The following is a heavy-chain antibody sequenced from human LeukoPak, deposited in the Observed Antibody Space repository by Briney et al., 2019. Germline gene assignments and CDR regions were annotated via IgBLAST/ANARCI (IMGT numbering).Heavy chain of an antibody. J-gene: IGHJ4*02. V-gene: IGHV2-5*02. CDR3: AHIYSSSWWTIRTPWVYYFDY. Sequence: SGPTLVKPTQTLTLTCTFSGFSLSTSGVGVGWIRQPPGKALEWLAFIYWDDDKRYSPSLKSRLTITKDTSKNQVVLTMTNMDPVDTATYYCAHIYSSSWWTIRTPWVYYFDYWGQGTLVTVSS. CDR2: IYWDDDK. D-gene: IGHD6-13*01. CDR1: GFSLSTSGVG.